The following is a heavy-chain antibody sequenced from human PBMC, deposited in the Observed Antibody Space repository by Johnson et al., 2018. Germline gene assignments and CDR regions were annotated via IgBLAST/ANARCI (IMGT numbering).Heavy chain of an antibody. D-gene: IGHD6-13*01. CDR1: GFTFSSYA. Sequence: QVQLVESGGGVVQPGRSLRLSCAASGFTFSSYAMHWVRQAPGKGLEWVAVISYDGSNNYYADSVKGRFTISRDNSKNTLYLQMNSLGAEETAVYYGARDLYTYSSSWYSYPRWYYGMDVWGQGTTVTVSS. J-gene: IGHJ6*02. V-gene: IGHV3-30*04. CDR2: ISYDGSNN. CDR3: ARDLYTYSSSWYSYPRWYYGMDV.